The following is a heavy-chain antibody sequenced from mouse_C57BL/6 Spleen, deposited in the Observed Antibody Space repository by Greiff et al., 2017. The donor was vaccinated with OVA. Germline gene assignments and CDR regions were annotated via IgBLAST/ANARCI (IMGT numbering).Heavy chain of an antibody. CDR1: GFTFSDYG. CDR3: ARPYYGNYGYAMDY. J-gene: IGHJ4*01. V-gene: IGHV5-17*01. D-gene: IGHD2-10*01. CDR2: ISSGSSTI. Sequence: VQLKESGGGLVKPGGSLKLSCAASGFTFSDYGMHWVRQAPEKGLEWVAYISSGSSTIYYADTVKGRFTLSRDNAKNTLFLQMTSLRSEDTAMYYGARPYYGNYGYAMDYWGKGTSVTVSS.